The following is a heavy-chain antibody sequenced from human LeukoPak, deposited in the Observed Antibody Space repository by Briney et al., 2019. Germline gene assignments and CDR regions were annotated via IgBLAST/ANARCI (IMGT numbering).Heavy chain of an antibody. V-gene: IGHV3-30*02. CDR3: ARVPCTSSSCVNWFDP. CDR1: GFTFSSYG. Sequence: GGSLRLSCEASGFTFSSYGMHWVRQAPGKGLEWVAFIRYDGNNKYYADSVKGRFTISRDNSKNTLYLQMNSLRAEDTAVYYCARVPCTSSSCVNWFDPWGQGTLVIVSS. CDR2: IRYDGNNK. J-gene: IGHJ5*02. D-gene: IGHD2-2*01.